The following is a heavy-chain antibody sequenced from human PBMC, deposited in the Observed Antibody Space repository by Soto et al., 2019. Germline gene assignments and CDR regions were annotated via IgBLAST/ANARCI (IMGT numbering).Heavy chain of an antibody. CDR2: IIPIFGTA. CDR3: AREGRKDCGGDCPYYYYYYGMDV. CDR1: GGTFSSYA. Sequence: SVKVSCKASGGTFSSYAISWVRQAPGQGLEWMGGIIPIFGTANYAQKFQGRVTITADESTSTAYMELSSLRSEDTAVYYCAREGRKDCGGDCPYYYYYYGMDVWGQGTTVTVSS. J-gene: IGHJ6*02. D-gene: IGHD2-21*02. V-gene: IGHV1-69*13.